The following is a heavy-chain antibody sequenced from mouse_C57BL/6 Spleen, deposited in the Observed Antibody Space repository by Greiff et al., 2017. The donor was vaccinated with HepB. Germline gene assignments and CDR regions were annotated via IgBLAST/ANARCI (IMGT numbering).Heavy chain of an antibody. CDR2: INPNNGGT. Sequence: DVQLQESGPELVKPGASVKIPCEASGYTFTDYNMDWVKQSHGKSLEWIGDINPNNGGTIYNQKFKGKATLTVDKSSSTAYMELRSLTSEDTAVYYCARKAQAPGAYWGQGTLVTVSA. D-gene: IGHD3-2*02. CDR3: ARKAQAPGAY. J-gene: IGHJ3*01. V-gene: IGHV1-18*01. CDR1: GYTFTDYN.